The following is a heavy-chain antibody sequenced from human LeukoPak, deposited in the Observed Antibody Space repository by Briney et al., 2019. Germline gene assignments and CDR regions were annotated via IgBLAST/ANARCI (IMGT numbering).Heavy chain of an antibody. J-gene: IGHJ4*02. D-gene: IGHD6-6*01. CDR1: GGSISSGGYY. CDR3: ARRSISGLFDY. CDR2: IYYSGST. V-gene: IGHV4-61*08. Sequence: PSETLSLTCTVSGGSISSGGYYWSWIRQPPGKGLEWIGYIYYSGSTNYNPSLKSRLTISVDTSKNQFSLKLSSVTAADTAVYYCARRSISGLFDYWGQGTLVTVSS.